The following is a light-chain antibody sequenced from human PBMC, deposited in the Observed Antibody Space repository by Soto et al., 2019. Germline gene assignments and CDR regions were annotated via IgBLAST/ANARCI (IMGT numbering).Light chain of an antibody. CDR3: QQYGDRPRT. CDR1: QYINTR. J-gene: IGKJ1*01. CDR2: DAS. V-gene: IGKV3-15*01. Sequence: EIVLTQSPATLSSFPGDRVTLSCRASQYINTRLAWYQHRLGQAPRLLIFDASIRVPTTPARFSGSVSGTEFTLTISSLESEDFAVYFCQQYGDRPRTFGQGTKVDIK.